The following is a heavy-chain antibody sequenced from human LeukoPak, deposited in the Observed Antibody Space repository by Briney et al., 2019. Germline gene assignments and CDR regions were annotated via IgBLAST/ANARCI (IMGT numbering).Heavy chain of an antibody. V-gene: IGHV3-53*01. Sequence: PGGSLRLSCAASGFTVSSNYMSWVRQAPGKGLEWVSVVYSGGSTYYADSVKGRFTISRDNSKNTLYLQMNSLRAEDTAVYYCARDTLRGSGFDYWGQGTLVTVSS. CDR2: VYSGGST. CDR1: GFTVSSNY. CDR3: ARDTLRGSGFDY. D-gene: IGHD6-19*01. J-gene: IGHJ4*02.